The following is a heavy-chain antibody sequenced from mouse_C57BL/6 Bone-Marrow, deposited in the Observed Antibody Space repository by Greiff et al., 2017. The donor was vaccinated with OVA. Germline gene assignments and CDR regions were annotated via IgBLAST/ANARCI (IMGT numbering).Heavy chain of an antibody. J-gene: IGHJ2*01. CDR2: ISNLAYSI. CDR3: ARQGRYYYGSSYEESYYFDY. D-gene: IGHD1-1*01. V-gene: IGHV5-15*01. Sequence: EVKLMESGGGLVQPGGSLKLSCAASGFTFSDYGMAWVRQAPRKGPEWVAFISNLAYSIYYADTVTGRFTISRENAKNTLYLEMSSLRSEDTAMYYCARQGRYYYGSSYEESYYFDYWGQGTTLTVSS. CDR1: GFTFSDYG.